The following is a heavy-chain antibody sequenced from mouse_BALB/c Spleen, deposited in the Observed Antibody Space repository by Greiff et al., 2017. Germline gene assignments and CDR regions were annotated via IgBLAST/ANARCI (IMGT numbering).Heavy chain of an antibody. V-gene: IGHV1S135*01. CDR2: IDPYKGGT. D-gene: IGHD2-5*01. CDR3: AVEGYSTLYYAVDY. CDR1: GYSFTDYN. Sequence: EVQLQQSGPELVKPGASVKVSCKASGYSFTDYNMYWVKQSHGKSLEWIGYIDPYKGGTSYNQKFKGQATLTVDKSSSTAFMHLNSLTSEDSAVYYCAVEGYSTLYYAVDYWGQGTSVTVSA. J-gene: IGHJ4*01.